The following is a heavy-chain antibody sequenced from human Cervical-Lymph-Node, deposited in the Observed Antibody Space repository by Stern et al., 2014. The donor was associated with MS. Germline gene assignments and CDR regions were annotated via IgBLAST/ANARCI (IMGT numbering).Heavy chain of an antibody. J-gene: IGHJ4*02. V-gene: IGHV3-30*03. Sequence: VQLVESGGGLVQPGRSLRLSCAASGFTFSSYGMHWVRQAPGKGLEWVAVISYDGSNKYYADSVKGRFTISRDNSKNTLYLQMNSLIAEDTAVYYCASAPGGGSSPRWGQGTLVTVSS. CDR1: GFTFSSYG. D-gene: IGHD6-13*01. CDR2: ISYDGSNK. CDR3: ASAPGGGSSPR.